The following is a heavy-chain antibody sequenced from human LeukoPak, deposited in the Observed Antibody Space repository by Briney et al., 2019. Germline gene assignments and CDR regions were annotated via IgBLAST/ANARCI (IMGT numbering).Heavy chain of an antibody. Sequence: SETLSLTCAVYGGSFSGYYWSWIRQPPGKGLEWIGEINHSGSTNYNPSLKSRVTISVDTSKNQFSLKLSSVTAADTAVYYCARRYGDYGEYYFDYWGQGTLVTVSS. J-gene: IGHJ4*02. CDR2: INHSGST. CDR1: GGSFSGYY. D-gene: IGHD4-17*01. CDR3: ARRYGDYGEYYFDY. V-gene: IGHV4-34*01.